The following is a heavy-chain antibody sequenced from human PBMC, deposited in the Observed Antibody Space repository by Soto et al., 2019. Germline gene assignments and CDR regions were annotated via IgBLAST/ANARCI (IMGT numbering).Heavy chain of an antibody. V-gene: IGHV4-39*01. D-gene: IGHD6-13*01. Sequence: QLRLQESGPGLVKSSETLSLTCTVSGGSVRSSSYYWGWIRQPPGKGLEWIASIYYSGRTHNNPALMSRVTMSIDKYTNQFSLKMNSVTAADTAVYYCARHEGGAAADRPLDYWGQGTLVTVSS. CDR1: GGSVRSSSYY. CDR3: ARHEGGAAADRPLDY. J-gene: IGHJ4*02. CDR2: IYYSGRT.